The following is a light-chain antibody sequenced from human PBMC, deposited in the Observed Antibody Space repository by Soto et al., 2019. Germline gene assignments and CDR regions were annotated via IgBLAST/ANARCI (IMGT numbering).Light chain of an antibody. Sequence: DIQTTQSPSTLSASVGDSVTITCRASQAISSRLAWYQQKPGKAPKLLIYKTSTLEGGVPSRFSGSGSGTEFTLTISSLQPDDLAIYYCQHYDTYSPFGGGTKVEIK. CDR3: QHYDTYSP. J-gene: IGKJ4*02. V-gene: IGKV1-5*03. CDR1: QAISSR. CDR2: KTS.